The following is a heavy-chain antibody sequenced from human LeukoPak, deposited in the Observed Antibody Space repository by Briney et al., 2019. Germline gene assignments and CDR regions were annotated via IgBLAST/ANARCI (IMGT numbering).Heavy chain of an antibody. D-gene: IGHD2-15*01. J-gene: IGHJ3*02. CDR3: AVDVDDAFVI. CDR1: VGSMSSYY. V-gene: IGHV4-59*01. Sequence: PSETLSLTCTVSVGSMSSYYWSWIRQPPGKGLEWIGYIYYSGSTNYNPSLKSRVTISVHTSKNQFSLKLSSVTAADTAVYYCAVDVDDAFVIWARETMVTVSS. CDR2: IYYSGST.